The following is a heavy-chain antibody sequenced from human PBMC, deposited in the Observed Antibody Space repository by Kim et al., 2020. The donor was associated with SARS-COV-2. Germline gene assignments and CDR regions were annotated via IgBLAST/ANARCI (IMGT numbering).Heavy chain of an antibody. CDR3: ARRDSSTYLDAFHI. J-gene: IGHJ3*02. V-gene: IGHV5-51*01. CDR2: IYLGDSDT. CDR1: GYSVTSYW. Sequence: GESLKISCQGSGYSVTSYWIAWVRQMPGKGLEWMGIIYLGDSDTTYSPSFQGQVTISADKSISTAYLQWSSLKASDTAMYYCARRDSSTYLDAFHIWGQGTMVTVSS. D-gene: IGHD2-2*01.